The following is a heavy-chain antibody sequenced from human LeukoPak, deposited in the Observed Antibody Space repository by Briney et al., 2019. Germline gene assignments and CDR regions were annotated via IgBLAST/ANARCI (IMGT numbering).Heavy chain of an antibody. CDR2: INDSGSN. V-gene: IGHV4-34*01. J-gene: IGHJ6*03. CDR1: GGSFSGYY. Sequence: SETLSLTCAVYGGSFSGYYWSWIRQPPGKGLGWIGEINDSGSNNYNPSLKSRVTISGEKYKNKFSLKQSDVNAADTAVYYCARHAKVATIIDSYYYYYMDVLGKGTTVTISS. D-gene: IGHD5-12*01. CDR3: ARHAKVATIIDSYYYYYMDV.